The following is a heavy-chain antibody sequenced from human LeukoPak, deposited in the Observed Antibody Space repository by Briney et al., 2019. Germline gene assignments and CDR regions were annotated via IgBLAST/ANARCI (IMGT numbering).Heavy chain of an antibody. CDR3: ARSRFAYCGGDCYSEEHACLDY. CDR1: GFTFSSYA. V-gene: IGHV3-23*01. D-gene: IGHD2-21*02. Sequence: PGGSLRLSCAASGFTFSSYAMSWVRQAPGKGLEWVSAISGSGGSTYYADSVKGRFTISRDNSKNTLYLQMNSLRAEDTAVYYCARSRFAYCGGDCYSEEHACLDYWGQGTLVTVSS. J-gene: IGHJ4*02. CDR2: ISGSGGST.